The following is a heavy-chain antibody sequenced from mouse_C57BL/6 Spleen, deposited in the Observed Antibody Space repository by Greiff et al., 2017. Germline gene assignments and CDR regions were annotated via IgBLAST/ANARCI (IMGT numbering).Heavy chain of an antibody. CDR3: ARGLGYFDY. Sequence: EVKLMESGPELVKPGASVKMSCKASGYTFTDYNMHWVKQSHGKSLEWIGYINPNNGGTSYNQKFKGKATLTVNKSSSTAYMELRSLTSEDSAVXYCARGLGYFDYWGQGTTLTVSS. CDR2: INPNNGGT. V-gene: IGHV1-22*01. J-gene: IGHJ2*01. CDR1: GYTFTDYN. D-gene: IGHD2-13*01.